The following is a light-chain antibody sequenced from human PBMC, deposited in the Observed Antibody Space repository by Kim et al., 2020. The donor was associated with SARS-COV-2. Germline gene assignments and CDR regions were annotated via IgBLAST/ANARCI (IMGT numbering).Light chain of an antibody. V-gene: IGKV3-20*01. CDR3: QQYGTSLT. Sequence: LSQGQTAPPSCRASQNVKTRYSAWSQHYPGPAPRLLIYSASSRPTGIPDRFSGSGSGTDFTLIISRLEPEDLAVYYCQQYGTSLTFGGGTKVDLK. J-gene: IGKJ4*01. CDR1: QNVKTRY. CDR2: SAS.